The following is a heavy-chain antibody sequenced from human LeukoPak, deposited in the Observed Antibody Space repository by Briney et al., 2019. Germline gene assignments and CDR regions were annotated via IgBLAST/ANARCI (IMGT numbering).Heavy chain of an antibody. CDR3: ARRGSGSLDY. V-gene: IGHV3-7*03. Sequence: GGSLRLSCAASGFTFSTYWMNWFRQTPGKGLEWVAKIKADGGEKDHVASVKGRFTISRDNSKNTLYLQMNSLRAEDTAVYYCARRGSGSLDYWGQGTLVTVSS. CDR1: GFTFSTYW. CDR2: IKADGGEK. J-gene: IGHJ4*02. D-gene: IGHD3-10*01.